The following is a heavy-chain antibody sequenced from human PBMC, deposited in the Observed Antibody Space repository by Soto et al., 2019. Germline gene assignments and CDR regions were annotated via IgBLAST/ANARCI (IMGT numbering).Heavy chain of an antibody. V-gene: IGHV4-31*03. Sequence: SQTLPLTCTVSGGSISSRGYYLSCIRQHPGKGLEWIGYIYYSGSTYYNPSLKSRVTISVDTSKNQFSLKLSSVTAADTAVYYCARNYGSGSYGYYYYGMDVWGQGTTVTVSS. CDR3: ARNYGSGSYGYYYYGMDV. CDR1: GGSISSRGYY. D-gene: IGHD3-10*01. CDR2: IYYSGST. J-gene: IGHJ6*02.